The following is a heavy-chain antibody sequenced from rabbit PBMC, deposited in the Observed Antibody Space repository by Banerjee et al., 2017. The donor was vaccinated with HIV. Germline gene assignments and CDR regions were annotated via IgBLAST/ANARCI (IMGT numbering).Heavy chain of an antibody. D-gene: IGHD6-1*01. Sequence: QEQLEESGGDLVKPEGSLTLTCTASGIDFSSYHLMCWVRQAPGKGLEWIACINTSSGSTVYATWAKGRFTISKTSSTTVTLQMTSLTAADTATYFCARDSFAGYAGYGYANLNLWGQGTLVTVS. V-gene: IGHV1S45*01. CDR1: GIDFSSYHL. J-gene: IGHJ3*01. CDR3: ARDSFAGYAGYGYANLNL. CDR2: INTSSGST.